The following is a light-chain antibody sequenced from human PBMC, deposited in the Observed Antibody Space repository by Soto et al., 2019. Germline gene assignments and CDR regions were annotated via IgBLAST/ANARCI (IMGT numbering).Light chain of an antibody. J-gene: IGLJ1*01. V-gene: IGLV1-44*01. CDR1: SSNIGRNT. CDR3: AAWDDSLNGPFV. Sequence: QSVLTQTPSATGTPGQRVTISCSGSSSNIGRNTVNWYQQVPGTAHKLLIYSNDQRPSGVPDRFSGSKSGTSASLAISGLQSEDEADYYCAAWDDSLNGPFVFGMGTKLTVL. CDR2: SND.